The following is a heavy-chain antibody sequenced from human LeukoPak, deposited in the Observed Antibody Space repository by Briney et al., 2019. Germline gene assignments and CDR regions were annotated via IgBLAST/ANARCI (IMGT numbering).Heavy chain of an antibody. Sequence: PSETLSLTCTVTDGSINNYYWNWLRQPPGKGLEWIGYIYDNGSTNYNASLKSRVTMSVDTSKNQISLKLSSVTAADTAVYYCARLKWGTTSWFDPWGQGTLVTVAS. V-gene: IGHV4-59*08. CDR3: ARLKWGTTSWFDP. D-gene: IGHD1-1*01. J-gene: IGHJ5*01. CDR2: IYDNGST. CDR1: DGSINNYY.